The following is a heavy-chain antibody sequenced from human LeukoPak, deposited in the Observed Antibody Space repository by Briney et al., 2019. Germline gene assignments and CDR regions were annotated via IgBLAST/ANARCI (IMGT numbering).Heavy chain of an antibody. CDR1: GGSFSGYY. J-gene: IGHJ4*02. CDR2: INHSGST. CDR3: ARDHGIAAAGSFDY. Sequence: PSETLSLTCAVYGGSFSGYYWSWIRQPPGKGLEWIGEINHSGSTNYNPSLKSRVTISVDTSKNQFSLKLSSVTAADTAVYYCARDHGIAAAGSFDYWGQGTLVTVSS. D-gene: IGHD6-13*01. V-gene: IGHV4-34*01.